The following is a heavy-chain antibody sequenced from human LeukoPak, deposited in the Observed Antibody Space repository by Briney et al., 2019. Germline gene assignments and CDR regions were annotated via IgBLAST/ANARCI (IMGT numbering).Heavy chain of an antibody. J-gene: IGHJ6*02. CDR1: GFTFSGSA. D-gene: IGHD3-3*01. Sequence: GGSLRLSCADSGFTFSGSAMHWVRQASGKGLEWVGRIRSKANCYATAYAASVKGRFTISRDDSKNTAYLQMNSLKTEDTAVYYCTRPALFWRGVHYGMDVWGQGTTVTVSS. V-gene: IGHV3-73*01. CDR2: IRSKANCYAT. CDR3: TRPALFWRGVHYGMDV.